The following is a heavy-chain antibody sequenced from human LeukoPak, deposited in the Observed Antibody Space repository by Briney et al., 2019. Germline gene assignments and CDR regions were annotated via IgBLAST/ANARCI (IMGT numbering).Heavy chain of an antibody. Sequence: PGGSLRLSCAASGFTFSDYYMSWVRQAPGKRLEWVSFIYSDTTHYSDSVKGRFTISRDNSKNTLYLQMNSLRAEDTAVYYCARRAGAYSHPYDYWGQGTLVTVSS. CDR2: IYSDTT. CDR1: GFTFSDYY. CDR3: ARRAGAYSHPYDY. J-gene: IGHJ4*02. D-gene: IGHD4/OR15-4a*01. V-gene: IGHV3-53*01.